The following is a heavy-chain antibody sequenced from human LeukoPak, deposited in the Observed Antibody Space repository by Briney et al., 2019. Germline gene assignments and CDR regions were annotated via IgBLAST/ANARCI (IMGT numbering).Heavy chain of an antibody. CDR3: ARGGARIYDFRSGYHDDFDY. CDR2: INHSGST. V-gene: IGHV4-34*01. Sequence: SETLSLTCAVYGGSFSGYYWSWIRQPPGKGLEWIGEINHSGSTNYNPSLKSRVTISVDTSKNQFSLKLSSVTAADTAVYYCARGGARIYDFRSGYHDDFDYWGQGTLVTVSS. J-gene: IGHJ4*02. D-gene: IGHD3-3*01. CDR1: GGSFSGYY.